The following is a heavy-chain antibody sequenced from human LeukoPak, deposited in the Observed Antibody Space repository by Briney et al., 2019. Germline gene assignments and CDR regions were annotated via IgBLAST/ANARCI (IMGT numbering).Heavy chain of an antibody. CDR1: EFPFSIYA. CDR2: IDASGSDT. D-gene: IGHD1-14*01. CDR3: ADYRKPQGLDY. V-gene: IGHV3-23*01. J-gene: IGHJ4*02. Sequence: QPGGSLRLSCAVSEFPFSIYAMTWVRQAPGQGLEWVSAIDASGSDTYYTDSVKGRFTISRDNSKNTVYLQMNSLRAEDTAVYYCADYRKPQGLDYWGQGTLVTVSS.